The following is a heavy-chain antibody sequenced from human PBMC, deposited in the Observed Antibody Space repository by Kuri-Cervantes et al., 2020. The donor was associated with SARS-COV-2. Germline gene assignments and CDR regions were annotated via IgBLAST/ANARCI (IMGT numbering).Heavy chain of an antibody. Sequence: SETLSLTCTVSAGYVSSGGYYWSWIRQRPGKGLEWIGYIYYSGNTYYNPSLKSRVSISIDTSKNQFSLQLSSVTAADTAVYYCAIAAAEFFDYWGQGTLVTVSS. D-gene: IGHD6-13*01. V-gene: IGHV4-31*03. CDR3: AIAAAEFFDY. CDR1: AGYVSSGGYY. CDR2: IYYSGNT. J-gene: IGHJ4*02.